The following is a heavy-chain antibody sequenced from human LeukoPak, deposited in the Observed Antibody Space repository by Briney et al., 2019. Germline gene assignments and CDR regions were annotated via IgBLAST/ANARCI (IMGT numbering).Heavy chain of an antibody. CDR2: IYPGDSDT. Sequence: GESLKISCKGSGYSFSNDWIGWVRQMPGKGLEWMGIIYPGDSDTRYSPSFQGHVTISADKSISTAYLQWSSLEASDTAMYYCARRGCNGGSCYGYWGQGTLVTVSS. CDR3: ARRGCNGGSCYGY. D-gene: IGHD2-15*01. V-gene: IGHV5-51*01. J-gene: IGHJ4*02. CDR1: GYSFSNDW.